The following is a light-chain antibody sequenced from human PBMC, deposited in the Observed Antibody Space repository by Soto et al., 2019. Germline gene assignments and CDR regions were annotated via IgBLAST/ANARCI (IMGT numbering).Light chain of an antibody. Sequence: ERVLTQSPATLSLSPGESATLSCRASQNVGHNFAWYQQKSGQPPRLLIHTASSRATGIPARFSGSGSRTAFSRTTSSLEPEDIAVYYGQERVRAPRATFGGGTRVEIK. CDR1: QNVGHN. V-gene: IGKV3-11*01. CDR3: QERVRAPRAT. J-gene: IGKJ4*01. CDR2: TAS.